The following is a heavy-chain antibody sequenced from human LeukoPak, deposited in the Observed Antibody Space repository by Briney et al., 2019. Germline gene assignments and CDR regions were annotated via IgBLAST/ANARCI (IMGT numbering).Heavy chain of an antibody. D-gene: IGHD4-17*01. V-gene: IGHV3-23*01. Sequence: PGGSLRLSCAVSGFTFSRYAMTWVRQAPGKGLEWVSAISGSGGSTYFADSVKGRFTISRDNSKNTLYLQMNSLRAEDTAVYYCAKDMFRDPYGGYGIDYWGQGTRVTVSS. CDR2: ISGSGGST. CDR1: GFTFSRYA. CDR3: AKDMFRDPYGGYGIDY. J-gene: IGHJ4*02.